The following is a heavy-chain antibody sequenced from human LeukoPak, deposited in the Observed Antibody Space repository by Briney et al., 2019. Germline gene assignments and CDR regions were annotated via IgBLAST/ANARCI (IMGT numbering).Heavy chain of an antibody. CDR3: ARDILDTAMVFDY. J-gene: IGHJ4*02. D-gene: IGHD5-18*01. V-gene: IGHV1-69*13. Sequence: ASVKVSCKASGGTFSSYAISWVRQAPGQGLEWMGGIIPIFGTANYAQKFQGRVTITADESTSTAYMELSSLRSEDTAVYYCARDILDTAMVFDYWGQGTLVTVSS. CDR2: IIPIFGTA. CDR1: GGTFSSYA.